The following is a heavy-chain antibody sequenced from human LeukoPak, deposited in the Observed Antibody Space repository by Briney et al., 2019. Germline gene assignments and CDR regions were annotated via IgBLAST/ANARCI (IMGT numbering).Heavy chain of an antibody. D-gene: IGHD3-22*01. CDR2: ISAYNGNT. CDR3: ASAPYDSSGYYPAAYDY. Sequence: ASVKVSCKASGYTFTSYGISWVRQAPGQGLEWMGWISAYNGNTNYAQKLQGRVTMTTDTSTSTAYMELRSLRSDDTAVYYCASAPYDSSGYYPAAYDYWGQGTLVTVSS. J-gene: IGHJ4*02. V-gene: IGHV1-18*01. CDR1: GYTFTSYG.